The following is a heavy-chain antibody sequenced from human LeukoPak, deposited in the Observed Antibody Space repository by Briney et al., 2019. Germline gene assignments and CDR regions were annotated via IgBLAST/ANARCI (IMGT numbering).Heavy chain of an antibody. CDR2: ISSSSSYI. D-gene: IGHD3-22*01. V-gene: IGHV3-21*01. J-gene: IGHJ4*02. Sequence: GGSLRLSRAASGFTFSSYSMNWVRQAPGKGLEWVSSISSSSSYIYYADSVKGRFTISRDNAKNSLYLQMNSLRAEDTAVYYCARDGENYYDSPNDYWGQGTLVTVSS. CDR3: ARDGENYYDSPNDY. CDR1: GFTFSSYS.